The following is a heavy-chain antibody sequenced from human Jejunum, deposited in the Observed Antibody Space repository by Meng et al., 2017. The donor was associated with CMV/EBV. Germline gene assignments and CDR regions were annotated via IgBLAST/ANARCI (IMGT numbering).Heavy chain of an antibody. V-gene: IGHV4-31*02. CDR3: ARGGVSNYDGMDV. J-gene: IGHJ6*02. CDR1: GGSINSGGFY. D-gene: IGHD4-11*01. CDR2: IYYSGSP. Sequence: SGGSINSGGFYWSWIRQHPGKGLEWIAYIYYSGSPYYNAALKSRAIASLDRSKNQLSLKLNSVTAADTAVYYCARGGVSNYDGMDVWGQGTMVTVSS.